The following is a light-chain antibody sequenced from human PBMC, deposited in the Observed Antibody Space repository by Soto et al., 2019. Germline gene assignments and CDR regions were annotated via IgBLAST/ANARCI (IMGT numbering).Light chain of an antibody. V-gene: IGLV2-14*01. Sequence: QPVLTQPASVSGSPGQSITISCTGTSSDVGGYNYVSWYQQHPGKAPKLMIYDVSNRPSGVSNRFSGSKSGNTASLTISGLQAEDEADYYCSSYTSSSLLGTGTKLTGL. CDR3: SSYTSSSL. CDR2: DVS. CDR1: SSDVGGYNY. J-gene: IGLJ1*01.